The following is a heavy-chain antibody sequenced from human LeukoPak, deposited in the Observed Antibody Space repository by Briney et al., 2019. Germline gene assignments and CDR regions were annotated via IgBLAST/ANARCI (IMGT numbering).Heavy chain of an antibody. D-gene: IGHD3-16*02. CDR1: GFTFSDYY. V-gene: IGHV3-11*01. CDR3: ARARDDYVWGSYRYPYYYYYMDV. Sequence: GGSLRLSCAASGFTFSDYYMSWIRQAPGKGLEWVSYISSSGSTIYYADSVKGRFTISRDNAKNSLYLQMNSLRAEDTAVYYCARARDDYVWGSYRYPYYYYYMDVWGKGTTVTISS. CDR2: ISSSGSTI. J-gene: IGHJ6*03.